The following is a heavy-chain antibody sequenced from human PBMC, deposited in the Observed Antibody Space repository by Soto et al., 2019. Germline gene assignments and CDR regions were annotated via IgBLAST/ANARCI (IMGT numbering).Heavy chain of an antibody. V-gene: IGHV1-46*03. CDR2: INPSGGST. CDR1: GYTLTSYY. CDR3: ARGLASGDY. Sequence: QVQLVQSGAEVKKPGASVKVSCKASGYTLTSYYIHWVRQAPGQGLEWMGIINPSGGSTNYAQNCQGRVTITRDTSTSTVYMDLSSLRSEDTAVYYCARGLASGDYWGQGTLVTVSS. J-gene: IGHJ4*02.